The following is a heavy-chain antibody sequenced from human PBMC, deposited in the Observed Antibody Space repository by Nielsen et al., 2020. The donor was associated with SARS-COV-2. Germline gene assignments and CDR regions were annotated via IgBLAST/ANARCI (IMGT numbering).Heavy chain of an antibody. V-gene: IGHV1-69*13. Sequence: SVKVSCKASGDTLSSHGIFWVRQAPGQGLEWIGEIIRLSGANYAQKFQGRVTITADGSTSTAYMELSSLRSEDTAVYYCARGSQGQQLNYYMDVWGKGTTVTVSS. D-gene: IGHD4-11*01. J-gene: IGHJ6*03. CDR3: ARGSQGQQLNYYMDV. CDR1: GDTLSSHG. CDR2: IIRLSGA.